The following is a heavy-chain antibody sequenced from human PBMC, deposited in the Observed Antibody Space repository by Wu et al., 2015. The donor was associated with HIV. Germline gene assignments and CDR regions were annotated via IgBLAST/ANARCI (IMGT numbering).Heavy chain of an antibody. CDR3: AINTDSVATSLYSLGV. J-gene: IGHJ6*02. D-gene: IGHD6-19*01. CDR1: GSTFNA. V-gene: IGHV1-69*05. Sequence: QVQLVQSGAEVKKPGSSVKISCKASGSTFNAINWVRQAPGQGLEWMGGIIPLFGTTEYAQIFQGRFTITTDESTSTAYMRLSSLRSEDTAIYYCAINTDSVATSLYSLGVWGQGTVVSVSS. CDR2: IIPLFGTT.